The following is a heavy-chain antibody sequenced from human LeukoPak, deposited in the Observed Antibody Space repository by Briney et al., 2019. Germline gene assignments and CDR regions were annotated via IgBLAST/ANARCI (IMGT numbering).Heavy chain of an antibody. CDR1: GGSFSGYY. J-gene: IGHJ6*03. CDR2: INHSGST. V-gene: IGHV4-34*01. D-gene: IGHD4-23*01. Sequence: SETLSLTCAVYGGSFSGYYWGWIRQPPGKGLEWIGEINHSGSTNYNPSLKSRVTISVDTSKNQFSLKLSSVTAADTAVYYCARNGGNFGYPGYYYYYMDVWGKGTTVTVSS. CDR3: ARNGGNFGYPGYYYYYMDV.